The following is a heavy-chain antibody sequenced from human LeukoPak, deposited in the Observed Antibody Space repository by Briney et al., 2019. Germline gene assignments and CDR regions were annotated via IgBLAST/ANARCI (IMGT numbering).Heavy chain of an antibody. D-gene: IGHD4/OR15-4a*01. J-gene: IGHJ4*02. CDR2: IYSDNT. CDR1: GFTVSSNS. CDR3: ARRAGAYSHPYDY. Sequence: GGSLRLSCTVSGFTVSSNSKSWVRQAPGKGLEWVSFIYSDNTHYSDSVKGRFTISRDNSKNTLYLQMNSLRAEDTAVYYCARRAGAYSHPYDYWGQGTLVTVSS. V-gene: IGHV3-53*01.